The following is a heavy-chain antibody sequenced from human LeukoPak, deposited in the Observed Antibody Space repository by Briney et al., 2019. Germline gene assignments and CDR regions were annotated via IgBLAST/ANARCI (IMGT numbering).Heavy chain of an antibody. CDR1: GFTFSSYS. J-gene: IGHJ2*01. Sequence: GGSLRLSCAASGFTFSSYSMNWVRQAPGKGLEWVSSISSSSSYIYYADSVKGRFTISRDNAKNSLYLQMSSLRAEDTAVYYCARDYVGYYYDSSGYRYFDLWGRGTLVTVSS. CDR2: ISSSSSYI. V-gene: IGHV3-21*01. CDR3: ARDYVGYYYDSSGYRYFDL. D-gene: IGHD3-22*01.